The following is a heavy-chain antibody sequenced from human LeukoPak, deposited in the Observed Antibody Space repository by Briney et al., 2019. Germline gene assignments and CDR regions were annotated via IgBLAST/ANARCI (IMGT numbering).Heavy chain of an antibody. CDR2: ISYDGSNK. CDR1: GFTFSNYD. CDR3: ARGTRLHYDILTGYYKRDYFDY. Sequence: GGSLRLSCAASGFTFSNYDMHWVRQGPGKGLEWVAVISYDGSNKYYADPVKGRFTISRDTSKNTLYLQMNSLRAEDTAVYYCARGTRLHYDILTGYYKRDYFDYWGQGTLVTVSS. D-gene: IGHD3-9*01. J-gene: IGHJ4*02. V-gene: IGHV3-30*03.